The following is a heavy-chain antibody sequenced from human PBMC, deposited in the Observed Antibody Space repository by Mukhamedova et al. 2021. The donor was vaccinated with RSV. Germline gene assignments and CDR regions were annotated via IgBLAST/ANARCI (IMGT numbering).Heavy chain of an antibody. CDR2: ISYDGSNK. CDR3: ARLVLGYSSGGYDY. Sequence: QAPGKGLEWVAVISYDGSNKYYADSVKGRFTISRDNSKNTLYLQMNSLRAEDTAVYYCARLVLGYSSGGYDYWGQGTLCTVSS. D-gene: IGHD6-19*01. V-gene: IGHV3-30*04. J-gene: IGHJ4*02.